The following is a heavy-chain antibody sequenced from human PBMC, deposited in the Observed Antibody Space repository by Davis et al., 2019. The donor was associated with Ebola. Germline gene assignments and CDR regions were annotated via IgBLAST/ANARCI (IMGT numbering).Heavy chain of an antibody. D-gene: IGHD6-13*01. V-gene: IGHV1-46*01. CDR1: GYTFTSYY. CDR3: ARGSAAAGNYYYYGMDV. CDR2: INPSGGST. J-gene: IGHJ6*02. Sequence: ASVKVSCKASGYTFTSYYMHWVRQPPGQGLEWMGIINPSGGSTSYAQKFQGRVTMTRDTSTSTVYMELSSLRSEDTAVYYCARGSAAAGNYYYYGMDVWGQGTTVTVSS.